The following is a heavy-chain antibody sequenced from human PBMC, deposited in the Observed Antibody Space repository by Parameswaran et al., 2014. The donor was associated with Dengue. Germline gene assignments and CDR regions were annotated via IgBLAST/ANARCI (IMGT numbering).Heavy chain of an antibody. D-gene: IGHD2-21*02. CDR1: GFTFSSYS. J-gene: IGHJ4*02. CDR2: ISSSSSTI. Sequence: GESLKISCAASGFTFSSYSMNWVRQAPGKGLEWVSYISSSSSTIYYADSVKGRFTISRDNAKNSLYLQMNSLRDEDTAVYYCASLAYCGGDCYSDYWGQGTLVTVSS. V-gene: IGHV3-48*02. CDR3: ASLAYCGGDCYSDY.